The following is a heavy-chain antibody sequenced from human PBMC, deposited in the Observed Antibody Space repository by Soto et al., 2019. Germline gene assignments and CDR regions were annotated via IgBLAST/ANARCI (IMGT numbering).Heavy chain of an antibody. J-gene: IGHJ6*02. CDR3: ARPLNWNSFYYYGMDV. CDR2: INAGNGNT. D-gene: IGHD1-1*01. CDR1: GYTFTSYA. V-gene: IGHV1-3*01. Sequence: QVQLVQSGAEVKKPGASVKVSCKASGYTFTSYAMHWVRQAPGQRLEWMGWINAGNGNTKYSQKFQGRVTITRDTSASTAYMELSSLRSEDTAVYYCARPLNWNSFYYYGMDVWGQGPTVTVSS.